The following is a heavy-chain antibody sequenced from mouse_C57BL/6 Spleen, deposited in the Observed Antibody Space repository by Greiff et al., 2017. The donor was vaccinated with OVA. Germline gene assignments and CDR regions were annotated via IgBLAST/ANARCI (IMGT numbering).Heavy chain of an antibody. CDR1: GYTFTDYY. D-gene: IGHD1-1*01. J-gene: IGHJ2*01. Sequence: EVQLQQSGPELVKPGASVKISCKASGYTFTDYYMNWVKQSHGKSLEWIGDINPNNGGTSYNQKFKGKATLTVDKSSSTAYMELRSLTSEDSAVYYCARRGSYYGSLDYWGQGTTLTVSS. V-gene: IGHV1-26*01. CDR2: INPNNGGT. CDR3: ARRGSYYGSLDY.